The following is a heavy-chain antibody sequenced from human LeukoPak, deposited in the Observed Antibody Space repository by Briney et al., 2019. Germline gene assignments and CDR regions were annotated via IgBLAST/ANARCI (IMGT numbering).Heavy chain of an antibody. Sequence: GGSLRLSCAASGIAVTTNYMSWVRQAPGKGLEWVSVIYSGGSTYYADSVKGRFTISRDNSKNTLYLQMNSLRAEDTAVYYCARLSSGWIDYWGQGTLVTVSS. CDR2: IYSGGST. CDR3: ARLSSGWIDY. J-gene: IGHJ4*02. D-gene: IGHD3-22*01. CDR1: GIAVTTNY. V-gene: IGHV3-53*01.